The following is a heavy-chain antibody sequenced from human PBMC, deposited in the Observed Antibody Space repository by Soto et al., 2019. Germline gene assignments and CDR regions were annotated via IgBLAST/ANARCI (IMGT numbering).Heavy chain of an antibody. J-gene: IGHJ4*02. CDR1: GFTFINAW. CDR2: IKSKAAGGTA. Sequence: EVQLVESGGGLVKPGGSLRLSCAASGFTFINAWMSWVRQAPGKGLEWLGRIKSKAAGGTADCAAPVKGRFTISRDDSKNTVYLQMNSLKTEDTAVYSCTTYSQWADHWGQGTLVTVSS. D-gene: IGHD1-26*01. V-gene: IGHV3-15*01. CDR3: TTYSQWADH.